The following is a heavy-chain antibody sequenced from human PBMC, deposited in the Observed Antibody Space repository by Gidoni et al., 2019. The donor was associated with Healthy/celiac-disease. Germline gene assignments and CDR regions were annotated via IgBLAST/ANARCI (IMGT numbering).Heavy chain of an antibody. CDR2: INSDGSST. CDR3: ARVVSAPVVYYYYYYGMDV. V-gene: IGHV3-74*01. Sequence: EVQLVESGGGLVQPGGSLRLSCAASGFTFSSYWMHWVRQATGKGLVWVSRINSDGSSTSYADSVKGRFTISRDNAKNTLYLQMNSLRAEDTAVYYCARVVSAPVVYYYYYYGMDVWGQGTTVTVSS. J-gene: IGHJ6*02. CDR1: GFTFSSYW. D-gene: IGHD2-15*01.